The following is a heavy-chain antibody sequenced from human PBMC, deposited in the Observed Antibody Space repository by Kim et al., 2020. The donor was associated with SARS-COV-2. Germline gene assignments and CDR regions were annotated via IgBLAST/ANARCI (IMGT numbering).Heavy chain of an antibody. Sequence: GSITNYAYPGKGRFTISRDNAKNTLYLQMNGLRAEYTAVYYCANLYSWGQGTLVTVAS. CDR3: ANLYS. V-gene: IGHV3-74*01. J-gene: IGHJ4*02. CDR2: GSIT.